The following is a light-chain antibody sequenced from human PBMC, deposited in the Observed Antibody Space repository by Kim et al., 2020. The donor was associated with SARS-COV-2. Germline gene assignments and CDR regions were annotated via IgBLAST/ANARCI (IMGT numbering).Light chain of an antibody. V-gene: IGKV3-20*01. CDR3: QQYGDYPFT. CDR2: AAS. CDR1: QSVSSSH. Sequence: EVVLTQSPDTLSLSPGEGATLSCRASQSVSSSHLAWYQQKSGQVPRLLIYAASSRATGIPDRFSGSGSGTDFTLTISRLEPEDFAVYYCQQYGDYPFTFGQGTKLEIK. J-gene: IGKJ2*01.